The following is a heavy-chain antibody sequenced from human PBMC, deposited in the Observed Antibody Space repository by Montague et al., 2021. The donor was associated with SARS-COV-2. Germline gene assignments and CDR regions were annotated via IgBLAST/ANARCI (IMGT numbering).Heavy chain of an antibody. J-gene: IGHJ5*02. CDR3: ARGLMSIKMMVVIMTGASYWLDA. CDR1: GGSFSGYD. Sequence: SETLSLTCAVSGGSFSGYDWTWIRQSPGPGLEWIGVINQCGSTRYKPSLKSRVTISVYMSKNQFSLRLTSVTAADTAVYYCARGLMSIKMMVVIMTGASYWLDAWGQGTTVTVSP. V-gene: IGHV4-34*01. CDR2: INQCGST. D-gene: IGHD2-21*01.